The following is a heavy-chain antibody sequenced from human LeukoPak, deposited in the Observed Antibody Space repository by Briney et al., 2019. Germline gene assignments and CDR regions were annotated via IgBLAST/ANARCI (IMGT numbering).Heavy chain of an antibody. J-gene: IGHJ5*02. CDR2: IRYDGSNK. Sequence: PGGSLRLSCAASGFTFSSYGMHWVRQAPGKGLEWVAFIRYDGSNKYYADSVKGRLTISRDNSKNTLYLQMNSLRAEDTAVYYCAAMVRGVIRNWFDPWGQGTLVTVSS. D-gene: IGHD3-10*01. V-gene: IGHV3-30*02. CDR1: GFTFSSYG. CDR3: AAMVRGVIRNWFDP.